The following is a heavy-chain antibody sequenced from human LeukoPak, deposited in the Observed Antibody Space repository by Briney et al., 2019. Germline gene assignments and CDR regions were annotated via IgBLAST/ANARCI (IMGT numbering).Heavy chain of an antibody. J-gene: IGHJ4*02. CDR1: GVSISSYY. CDR2: IYYSGST. CDR3: ARIRYYGSGSYCFDY. V-gene: IGHV4-59*01. D-gene: IGHD3-10*01. Sequence: PSETLSLTCTVSGVSISSYYWSWIRQPPGKGLEWIGYIYYSGSTNYNPSLKSRVTISVDTSKNQFSLKLSSVTAADTAVYYCARIRYYGSGSYCFDYWGQGTLVTVSS.